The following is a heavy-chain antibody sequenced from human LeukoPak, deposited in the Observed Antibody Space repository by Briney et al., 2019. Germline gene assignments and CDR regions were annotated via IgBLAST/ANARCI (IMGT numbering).Heavy chain of an antibody. CDR2: INQDGSEK. V-gene: IGHV3-7*01. CDR3: ARDLVVVGSYFYYGMDV. J-gene: IGHJ6*02. Sequence: GGSLRLSCAASGFSISAYWMTWVRQAPGKGLEWVANINQDGSEKYSMDSVKGRFTISRDNAKNSLYLQMDSLRAEDTAVYYCARDLVVVGSYFYYGMDVWGQGTTVTVSS. D-gene: IGHD2-21*01. CDR1: GFSISAYW.